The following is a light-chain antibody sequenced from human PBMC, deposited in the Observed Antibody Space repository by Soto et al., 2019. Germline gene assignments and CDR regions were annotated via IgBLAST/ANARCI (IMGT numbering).Light chain of an antibody. V-gene: IGLV2-23*02. Sequence: QSALTQPASVSGSPGQSITISCTGTSSDFGNYNLVSWYQQHPGKVPKLILFEVNKRPSGVSGRFSGSKSGNTASLTISGLQAEDEADYYCCSYSASDTSVVFGGGTKVTGL. CDR1: SSDFGNYNL. J-gene: IGLJ2*01. CDR3: CSYSASDTSVV. CDR2: EVN.